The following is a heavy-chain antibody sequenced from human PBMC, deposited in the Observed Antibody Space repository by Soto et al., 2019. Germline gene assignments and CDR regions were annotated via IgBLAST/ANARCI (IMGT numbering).Heavy chain of an antibody. D-gene: IGHD3-3*01. Sequence: QVQLVQSGAEVKKPGASVKVSCKASGYTFTSYGISWVRQAPGQGLEWMGWISAYNGNTNYAQKLQGRVTMTTDTSTRTAYMELRSLRSDDTAVYYCARVSRITIFGVVSPIPEDVWGKGTTVTVSS. CDR2: ISAYNGNT. V-gene: IGHV1-18*01. J-gene: IGHJ6*04. CDR1: GYTFTSYG. CDR3: ARVSRITIFGVVSPIPEDV.